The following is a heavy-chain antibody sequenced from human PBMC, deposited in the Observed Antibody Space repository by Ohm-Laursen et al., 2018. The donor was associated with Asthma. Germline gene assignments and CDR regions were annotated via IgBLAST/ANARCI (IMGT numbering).Heavy chain of an antibody. D-gene: IGHD2-8*01. CDR3: ARNRRYCTNGVCPNWFDP. J-gene: IGHJ5*02. V-gene: IGHV3-23*01. Sequence: SLRLSCTASGFTFSTYAMNWVRQAPGKGLEWVSDISGNGGRTKYADFVTGRFTISRDNSKNTLYLQMNSLRAEDTAVYYCARNRRYCTNGVCPNWFDPWGQGTLVTVSS. CDR2: ISGNGGRT. CDR1: GFTFSTYA.